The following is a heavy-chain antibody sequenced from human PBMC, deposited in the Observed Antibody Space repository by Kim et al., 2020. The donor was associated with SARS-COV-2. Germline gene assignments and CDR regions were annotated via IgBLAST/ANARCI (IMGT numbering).Heavy chain of an antibody. CDR3: ARPGKILQTRGYSYGYGGAFDY. CDR2: ISYDGSNK. CDR1: GFTFSSYA. Sequence: GGSLRLSCAASGFTFSSYAMHWVRQAPGKGLEWVAVISYDGSNKYYADSVKGRFTISRDNSKNTLYLQMNSLRAEDTAVYYCARPGKILQTRGYSYGYGGAFDYWGQGTLVTVSS. J-gene: IGHJ4*02. V-gene: IGHV3-30*04. D-gene: IGHD5-18*01.